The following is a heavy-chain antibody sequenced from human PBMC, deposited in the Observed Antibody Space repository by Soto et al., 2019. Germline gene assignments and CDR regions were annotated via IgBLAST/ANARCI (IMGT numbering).Heavy chain of an antibody. D-gene: IGHD3-3*01. Sequence: QVQLVEPGGGVVQPGRSLRLSCAASGFTFSSYGMHWVRQAPGKGLEWVAVISYDGSNKYYADSVKGRFPITRDNSKNTPYMQMNSLSAEDTAEYYCAKDRGPPYYDFWSGWEIWCYFDYWGQGTLVTVSS. CDR1: GFTFSSYG. V-gene: IGHV3-30*18. CDR2: ISYDGSNK. J-gene: IGHJ4*02. CDR3: AKDRGPPYYDFWSGWEIWCYFDY.